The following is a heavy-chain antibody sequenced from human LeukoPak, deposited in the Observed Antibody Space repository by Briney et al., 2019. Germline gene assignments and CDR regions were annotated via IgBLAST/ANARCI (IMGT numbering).Heavy chain of an antibody. V-gene: IGHV3-11*04. Sequence: GGSLRLSCAASGFTFSDYCMSWIRQAPGKGLEWVAYISSSGSTIHYADSAKGRFTISRDNAKNSLYLQMNSLRAEDTAVYYCATRASSLSYYYYYYYMDVWGKGTTVTVSS. CDR2: ISSSGSTI. CDR3: ATRASSLSYYYYYYYMDV. CDR1: GFTFSDYC. J-gene: IGHJ6*03. D-gene: IGHD6-13*01.